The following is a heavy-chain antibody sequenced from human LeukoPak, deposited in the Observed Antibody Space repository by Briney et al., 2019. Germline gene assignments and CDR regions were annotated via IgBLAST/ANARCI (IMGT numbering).Heavy chain of an antibody. CDR2: INTNTGSP. J-gene: IGHJ4*02. D-gene: IGHD3-22*01. CDR1: GYTFSSFP. V-gene: IGHV7-4-1*02. Sequence: ASVKVSCKASGYTFSSFPINWVRQAPGQGLEWMGWINTNTGSPTYAQGLPGRFVLTLDTSVSTAFLQLNSLKSEDTAVYYCVRGIDTTGYFNYWGQGTLVTVSS. CDR3: VRGIDTTGYFNY.